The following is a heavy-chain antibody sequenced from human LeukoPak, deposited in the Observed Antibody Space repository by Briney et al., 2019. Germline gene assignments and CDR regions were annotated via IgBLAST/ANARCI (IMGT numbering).Heavy chain of an antibody. D-gene: IGHD7-27*01. CDR1: GFSFSIYA. CDR3: AKDLNWGQVDY. J-gene: IGHJ4*02. CDR2: ISGSGGST. V-gene: IGHV3-23*01. Sequence: PGGSLRLSCAASGFSFSIYAMSWVRQAPGKGLEWVSGISGSGGSTYYADSVKGRFTISRDNSKNTLYLQMNSLRAEDTALYYCAKDLNWGQVDYWGQGTLVTVSS.